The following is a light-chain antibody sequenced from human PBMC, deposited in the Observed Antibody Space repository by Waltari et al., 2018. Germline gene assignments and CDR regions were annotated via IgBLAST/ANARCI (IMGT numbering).Light chain of an antibody. V-gene: IGLV2-11*01. CDR2: DVS. Sequence: QSALTQPRSVSGSPGQSVTISCTGTSSDVGGYNYVSWYQQHPGKAPTLMSYDVSKRPSGVPDRFSGSKSGNTASLTISGLQAEDEADYYCCSYAGSYTFVVFGGGTKLTVL. CDR1: SSDVGGYNY. J-gene: IGLJ2*01. CDR3: CSYAGSYTFVV.